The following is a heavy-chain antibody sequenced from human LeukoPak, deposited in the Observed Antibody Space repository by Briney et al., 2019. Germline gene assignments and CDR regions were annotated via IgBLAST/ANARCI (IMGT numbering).Heavy chain of an antibody. CDR2: ISFSGST. CDR1: SGSINSYY. CDR3: ARQVGSSRFDY. D-gene: IGHD1-26*01. V-gene: IGHV4-59*08. Sequence: SETLSPTCTVSSGSINSYYWSWIRQSPGKGLEWIGYISFSGSTNYSPSLKSRVNISVDTSKNQFSLNLNSLTAADTAIYYCARQVGSSRFDYWGQGTLVTVSS. J-gene: IGHJ4*02.